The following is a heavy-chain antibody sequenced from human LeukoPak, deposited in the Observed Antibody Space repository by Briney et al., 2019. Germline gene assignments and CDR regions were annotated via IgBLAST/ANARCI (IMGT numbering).Heavy chain of an antibody. CDR1: GFTFSSYW. Sequence: GGSLRLSCAASGFTFSSYWMSWVRQAPGKGLEWVANIKQDGSEKYYVDSVKGRFTISRDNAKNSLYLQMNSLRAEDTAVYYCARVGIAALPYYFDYWGQGTLVTVSS. D-gene: IGHD6-6*01. V-gene: IGHV3-7*01. CDR3: ARVGIAALPYYFDY. CDR2: IKQDGSEK. J-gene: IGHJ4*02.